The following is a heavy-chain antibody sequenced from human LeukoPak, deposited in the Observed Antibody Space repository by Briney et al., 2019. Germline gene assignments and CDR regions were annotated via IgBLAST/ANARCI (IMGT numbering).Heavy chain of an antibody. V-gene: IGHV3-33*01. Sequence: GRSLRLSCAASGFAFGSYGMHWVRQAPGKGLEGVAIIWFDGSNKYYAHSAKGRFTISRDNSKNTLYLQMNSLRAEDTAVYYCARDGEVADSSSPAGGGPFDYWGQGTLVTVSS. CDR2: IWFDGSNK. J-gene: IGHJ4*02. CDR1: GFAFGSYG. D-gene: IGHD6-6*01. CDR3: ARDGEVADSSSPAGGGPFDY.